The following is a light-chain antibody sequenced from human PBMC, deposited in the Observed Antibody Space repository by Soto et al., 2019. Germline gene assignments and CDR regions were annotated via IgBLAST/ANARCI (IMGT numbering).Light chain of an antibody. CDR1: QSVSDY. CDR2: GAS. V-gene: IGKV3-15*01. J-gene: IGKJ1*01. CDR3: QQYKDWPHT. Sequence: ETLMTQSPATLSVSPGERATLSCRASQSVSDYLAWYQQRPGQAPRLLIFGASTRATGFPARFSGSGSGTEFTLTISSLQSEDFAVYYCQQYKDWPHTFGQGTKGDIK.